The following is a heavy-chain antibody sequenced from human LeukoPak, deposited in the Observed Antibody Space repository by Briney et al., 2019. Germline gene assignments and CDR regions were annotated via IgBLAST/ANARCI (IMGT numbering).Heavy chain of an antibody. J-gene: IGHJ4*02. CDR1: GFTFNSYE. V-gene: IGHV3-30*18. Sequence: PGGSLRLSCAASGFTFNSYEMNWVRQAPGKGLEWVAVISYDGSNKYYADSVKGRFTISRDNSKNTLYLQMNSLRAEDTAVYYCAKDPQWLGPYYFDYWGQGTLVTVSS. CDR2: ISYDGSNK. CDR3: AKDPQWLGPYYFDY. D-gene: IGHD6-19*01.